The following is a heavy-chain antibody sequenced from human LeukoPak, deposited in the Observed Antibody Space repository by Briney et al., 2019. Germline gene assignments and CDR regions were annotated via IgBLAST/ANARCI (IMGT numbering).Heavy chain of an antibody. D-gene: IGHD3-10*01. CDR3: AREDPMVRGPPGY. CDR2: ISSSSSTI. J-gene: IGHJ4*02. V-gene: IGHV3-48*01. Sequence: GGSLRLSCAASGFTFSGYSMNWVRQAPGKGLEWVSYISSSSSTIYYADSVKGRFTISRDNAKNSLYLQMNSLRAEDTAVYYCAREDPMVRGPPGYWGQGTLVTVSS. CDR1: GFTFSGYS.